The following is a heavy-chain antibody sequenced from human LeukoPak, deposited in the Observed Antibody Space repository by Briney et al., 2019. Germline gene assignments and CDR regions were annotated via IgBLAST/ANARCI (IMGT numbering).Heavy chain of an antibody. Sequence: SETLSLTCGVSGGSITTTNFWSWVRPAPGQGLEWVGEISLSGLTNYNSSLSSRVTISLDRAKNPLSLNLRSVTAADPAIYYCTRENGAFSPFGFWGQGTVVTVSS. CDR1: GGSITTTNF. CDR3: TRENGAFSPFGF. CDR2: ISLSGLT. D-gene: IGHD2-8*01. V-gene: IGHV4/OR15-8*01. J-gene: IGHJ4*02.